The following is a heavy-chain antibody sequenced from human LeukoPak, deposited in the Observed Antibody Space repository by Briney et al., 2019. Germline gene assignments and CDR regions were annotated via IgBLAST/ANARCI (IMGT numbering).Heavy chain of an antibody. Sequence: SETLSLTCTVSGGSISSSSSYWGWIRQPPGKGLEWIGEINHYGSTNYNPSLKSRITISVDTSKNQFSLKLSSVTAADTAVYYCARLPDYYSRHGAPGWGQGTLVTVSS. CDR3: ARLPDYYSRHGAPG. CDR1: GGSISSSSSY. CDR2: INHYGST. D-gene: IGHD3-10*01. V-gene: IGHV4-39*07. J-gene: IGHJ4*02.